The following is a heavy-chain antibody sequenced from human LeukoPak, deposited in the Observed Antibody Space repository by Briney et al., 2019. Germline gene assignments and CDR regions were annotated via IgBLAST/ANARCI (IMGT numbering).Heavy chain of an antibody. Sequence: GGSLRLFCAAPGLTFIGYEMNWFRQAPGKGLEWVSYISSSGSTIYYADSVNGRFTISRDNAKNSLYLQMISLRAEDTAVYYCAPRHYDYWGPGTLVTVSS. J-gene: IGHJ4*02. V-gene: IGHV3-48*03. CDR2: ISSSGSTI. CDR1: GLTFIGYE. CDR3: APRHYDY.